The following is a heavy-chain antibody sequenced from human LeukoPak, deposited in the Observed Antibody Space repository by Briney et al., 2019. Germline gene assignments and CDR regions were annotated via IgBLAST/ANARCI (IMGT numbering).Heavy chain of an antibody. J-gene: IGHJ6*03. CDR3: ARGLRTKMTTVTTVVYYYYYMDV. CDR2: INPSGGST. Sequence: GASVKVSCKASGYTFTSYYMHWVRQAPGQGLEWMGIINPSGGSTSYAQKFQGRVTMTRDMSTSTVYMELSSLRSDDTAVYYCARGLRTKMTTVTTVVYYYYYMDVWGKGTTVTISS. CDR1: GYTFTSYY. D-gene: IGHD4-17*01. V-gene: IGHV1-46*01.